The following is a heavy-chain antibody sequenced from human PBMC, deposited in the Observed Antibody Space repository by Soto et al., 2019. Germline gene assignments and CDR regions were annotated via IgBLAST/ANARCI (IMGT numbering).Heavy chain of an antibody. J-gene: IGHJ4*02. Sequence: QVQLVESGGGVVQPGRSLRLSCAASGFTFSTYGMHWVRQPPGKGLEWVAVIWYDGTNEFYADSVEGRFTISRDNSKNTLYLQMNSLRAEDTAVYYCARVLYSSYYPLFDYWGQGTLVTVSS. CDR2: IWYDGTNE. CDR1: GFTFSTYG. CDR3: ARVLYSSYYPLFDY. D-gene: IGHD3-22*01. V-gene: IGHV3-33*01.